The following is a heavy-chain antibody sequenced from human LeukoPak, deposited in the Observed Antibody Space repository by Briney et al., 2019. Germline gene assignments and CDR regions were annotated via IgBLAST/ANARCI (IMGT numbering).Heavy chain of an antibody. CDR2: NNPSDGSP. Sequence: ASVKVSCKASGYSFTSYYMHWVRQAPGQGLEWMGVNNPSDGSPNYAQKFQGRVTMTRDTSTTTVYMELSSLRSEDTAVYYCARDLVVVTVIPEGHFDYWGQGTLVTVSS. CDR1: GYSFTSYY. D-gene: IGHD2-21*02. J-gene: IGHJ4*02. V-gene: IGHV1-46*01. CDR3: ARDLVVVTVIPEGHFDY.